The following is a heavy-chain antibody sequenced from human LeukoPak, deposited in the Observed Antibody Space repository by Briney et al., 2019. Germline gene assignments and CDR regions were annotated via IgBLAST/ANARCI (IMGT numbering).Heavy chain of an antibody. CDR3: ASRTYTYDSCGYYRRNYYFDY. CDR2: FDPEDGET. Sequence: ASVKVSCKVSGYTLTELSMHWVRQAPGKGLEWMGGFDPEDGETIYAQKFQGRVTMTEDTSTDTAYMELSSLRSEDTAVYYCASRTYTYDSCGYYRRNYYFDYWGQGTLVTVSS. V-gene: IGHV1-24*01. J-gene: IGHJ4*02. D-gene: IGHD3-22*01. CDR1: GYTLTELS.